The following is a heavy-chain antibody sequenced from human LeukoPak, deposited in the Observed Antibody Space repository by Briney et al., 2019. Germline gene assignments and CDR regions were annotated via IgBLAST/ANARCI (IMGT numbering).Heavy chain of an antibody. D-gene: IGHD3-3*01. V-gene: IGHV4-38-2*02. CDR2: IYHSGST. J-gene: IGHJ4*02. CDR3: ARGSYIISSGYYRPFDN. CDR1: GYSITSGYY. Sequence: SETLSLTCTVSGYSITSGYYWGWIRPPPGKGLEWIGSIYHSGSTHYNPSLNSRVTMSVDTSKNQVSLKLSSVTAADTATYFCARGSYIISSGYYRPFDNWGQGIRVIVSS.